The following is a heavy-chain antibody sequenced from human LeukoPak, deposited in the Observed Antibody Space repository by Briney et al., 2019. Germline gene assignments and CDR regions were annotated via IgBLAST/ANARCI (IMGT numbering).Heavy chain of an antibody. D-gene: IGHD3-22*01. Sequence: TLSLTCAVYGGSFSGYYWSWIRQPPGKGLEWIGEINHSGSTNYNPSLKGRVTISVDTSKNQFSLKLSSVTAADTAVYYCTRERGLSNYYDSSGYEYWGQGTLVTVSS. V-gene: IGHV4-34*01. CDR2: INHSGST. CDR3: TRERGLSNYYDSSGYEY. CDR1: GGSFSGYY. J-gene: IGHJ4*02.